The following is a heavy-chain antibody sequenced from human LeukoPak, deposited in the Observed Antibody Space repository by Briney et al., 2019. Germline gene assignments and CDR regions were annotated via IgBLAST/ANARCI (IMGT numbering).Heavy chain of an antibody. CDR1: GGSISSSSYH. V-gene: IGHV4-39*01. D-gene: IGHD6-13*01. CDR3: ASWTNAAADY. J-gene: IGHJ4*02. Sequence: SETLSLTCTVSGGSISSSSYHWGWIRQPPGKGLEWIGNIYYSGTTYYNPSLKSRVIMSVDTSKNQFSLKLTSVSAADTAVYYCASWTNAAADYWGQGTLVTVSS. CDR2: IYYSGTT.